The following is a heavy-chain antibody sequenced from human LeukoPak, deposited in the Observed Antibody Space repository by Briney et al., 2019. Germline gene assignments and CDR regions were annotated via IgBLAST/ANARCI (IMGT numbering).Heavy chain of an antibody. J-gene: IGHJ3*02. Sequence: GGSLRLSCAASGFPFSSYEINWVRQAPEKGLEWVSSISSGGSYIYYAGSLKGRFTISRDNAKNALYLQMNSQRVDDREVYCCATADGGAFDIWGQGTMVIVSS. CDR1: GFPFSSYE. V-gene: IGHV3-21*01. D-gene: IGHD5-24*01. CDR2: ISSGGSYI. CDR3: ATADGGAFDI.